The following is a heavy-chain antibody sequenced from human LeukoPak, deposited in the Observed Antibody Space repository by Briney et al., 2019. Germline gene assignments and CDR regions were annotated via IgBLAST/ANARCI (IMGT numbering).Heavy chain of an antibody. CDR1: GYTLTSYY. J-gene: IGHJ4*02. Sequence: GATVKASCTPSGYTLTSYYIPWMRQAPGPRLKWMGIFNPGSGTTTYAQKFQGRVTMTRDTSTSTVYMELSSLRSEDTALYYCARGISGASTVTYCFDYWGQGTLVTVSS. CDR3: ARGISGASTVTYCFDY. CDR2: FNPGSGTT. V-gene: IGHV1-46*01. D-gene: IGHD4-11*01.